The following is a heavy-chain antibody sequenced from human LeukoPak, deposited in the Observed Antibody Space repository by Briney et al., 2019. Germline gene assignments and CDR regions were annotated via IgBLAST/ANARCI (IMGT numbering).Heavy chain of an antibody. J-gene: IGHJ3*02. CDR1: GFTFSSYA. CDR3: AKIGSILWFGELSLYDAFDI. V-gene: IGHV3-23*01. CDR2: ISGSGGST. Sequence: GGSLRLSCAASGFTFSSYAMSWVRQAPGKGLEWVSAISGSGGSTYYADSVKGRFTISRDNSKNTLYLQMNSLRAEDTAVYYCAKIGSILWFGELSLYDAFDIWGQGTMVTVSS. D-gene: IGHD3-10*01.